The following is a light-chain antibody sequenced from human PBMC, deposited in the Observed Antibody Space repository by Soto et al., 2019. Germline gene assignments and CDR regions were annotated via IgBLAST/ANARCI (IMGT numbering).Light chain of an antibody. CDR2: DAS. CDR1: QDITNY. V-gene: IGKV1-33*01. Sequence: DIPMTQSPSSLSASVGDRVTITCQASQDITNYLNWYQQKPGKAPEVLIYDASRLATGVPSRFSGSGFGTDFTFTISSLQPEDIATYYCQQYDHLSITFGQGTRLEIK. J-gene: IGKJ5*01. CDR3: QQYDHLSIT.